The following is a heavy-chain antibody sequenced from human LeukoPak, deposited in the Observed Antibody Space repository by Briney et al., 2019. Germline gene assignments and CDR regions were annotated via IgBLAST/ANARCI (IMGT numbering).Heavy chain of an antibody. CDR2: INHSGST. Sequence: SETLSLTCAVYGGSFSGYYWSWIRQPPGKGLEWIGEINHSGSTNYNPSLKSRVTISVDTSKNQFSLKPSSVTAADTAVYYCARVVPAAKFDPWGQGTLVTVSS. CDR1: GGSFSGYY. J-gene: IGHJ5*02. CDR3: ARVVPAAKFDP. D-gene: IGHD2-2*01. V-gene: IGHV4-34*01.